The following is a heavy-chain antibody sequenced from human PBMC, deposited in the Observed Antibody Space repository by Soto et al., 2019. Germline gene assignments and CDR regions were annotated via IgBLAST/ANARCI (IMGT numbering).Heavy chain of an antibody. CDR1: GGTFSSYA. CDR2: IIPIFGTA. CDR3: ASRIVPAAIGGIYGMDV. Sequence: SVKVSCKASGGTFSSYAISWVRQAPGQGLEWMGGIIPIFGTANYAQKFQGRVTITADESTSTAYMELSSLRSEDTAVYYCASRIVPAAIGGIYGMDVWGQGTTVPVSS. J-gene: IGHJ6*02. D-gene: IGHD2-2*02. V-gene: IGHV1-69*13.